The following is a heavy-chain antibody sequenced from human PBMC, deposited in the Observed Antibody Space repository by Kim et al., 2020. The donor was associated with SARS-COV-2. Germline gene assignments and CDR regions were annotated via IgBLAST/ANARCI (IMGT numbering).Heavy chain of an antibody. V-gene: IGHV3-7*01. CDR3: ATLKDF. CDR2: IRGDASEK. CDR1: GFTFSNYW. J-gene: IGHJ4*02. Sequence: GGSLRLSRVASGFTFSNYWMDWVRQTPGKGLEWVANIRGDASEKNYVDSVKGRFTISRDNVKNSVYLQMNSLRAEDTAVYYCATLKDFWGQGILVTVSS.